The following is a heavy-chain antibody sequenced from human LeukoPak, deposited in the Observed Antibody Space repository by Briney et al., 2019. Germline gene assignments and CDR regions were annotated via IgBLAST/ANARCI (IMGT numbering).Heavy chain of an antibody. CDR2: ISYDGSNK. V-gene: IGHV3-30-3*01. Sequence: GGSLRLSCAASGFTFSSYAMHWVRQAPGKGLEWVAVISYDGSNKYYADSVKGRFTISRDNSKDTLYLQMNSLRAEDTAVYYCARDHMTTVAVYYYYGMDVWGQGTTVTVSS. J-gene: IGHJ6*02. D-gene: IGHD4-11*01. CDR1: GFTFSSYA. CDR3: ARDHMTTVAVYYYYGMDV.